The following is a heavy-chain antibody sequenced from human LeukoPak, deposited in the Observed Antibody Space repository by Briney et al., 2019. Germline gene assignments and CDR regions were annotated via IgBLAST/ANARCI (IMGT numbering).Heavy chain of an antibody. J-gene: IGHJ4*02. V-gene: IGHV1-69*04. Sequence: ASVKVSCKASGGTFSSYAISWVRQAPGQGLEWMGRIIPILGIANYAQKFQGRVTITADKSTSTAYMELSSLRSEDTAVYYCARAGIVATIIDYWGQGTLVTLSS. CDR3: ARAGIVATIIDY. CDR1: GGTFSSYA. D-gene: IGHD5-12*01. CDR2: IIPILGIA.